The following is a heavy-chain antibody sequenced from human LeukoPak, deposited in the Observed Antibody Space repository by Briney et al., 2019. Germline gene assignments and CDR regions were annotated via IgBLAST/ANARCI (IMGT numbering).Heavy chain of an antibody. CDR3: AIGIGVPGRSSNFKY. Sequence: SETLSLTCTVSGGSISSYYWNWIRQPPGKGLEWIGYIYYSGTTNYNPSLKSRVSMSAGTSQNQFSLRLTSVTAADTAVYYCAIGIGVPGRSSNFKYWGQGTLVTVSS. J-gene: IGHJ4*02. V-gene: IGHV4-59*12. CDR2: IYYSGTT. D-gene: IGHD6-19*01. CDR1: GGSISSYY.